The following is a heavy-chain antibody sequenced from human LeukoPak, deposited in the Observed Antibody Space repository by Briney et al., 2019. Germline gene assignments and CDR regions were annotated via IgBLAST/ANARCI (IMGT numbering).Heavy chain of an antibody. Sequence: KAGGSLRLSCAASGFTFSSYSMNWVRQAPGKGLEWVSSISSSSSYIYYADSVKGRFTIPRDNAKNSLYLQMNSLRAEDTAVYYCARDERFLEWLLSGDAFDIWGQGTMVTVSS. V-gene: IGHV3-21*01. CDR2: ISSSSSYI. D-gene: IGHD3-3*01. J-gene: IGHJ3*02. CDR3: ARDERFLEWLLSGDAFDI. CDR1: GFTFSSYS.